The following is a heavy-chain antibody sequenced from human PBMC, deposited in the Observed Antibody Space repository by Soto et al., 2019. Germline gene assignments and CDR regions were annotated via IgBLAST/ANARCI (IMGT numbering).Heavy chain of an antibody. D-gene: IGHD3-9*01. Sequence: SETLSLTCTGSCGSISSYYWSWIRQPPGKGLEWIGEINHSGSTNYNPSLKSRVTISVDTSKNQFSLKLSSVTAADTAVYYCARGRCYDILTGYPSDNWFDPWGQGTLVTVSS. V-gene: IGHV4-34*01. CDR1: CGSISSYY. CDR3: ARGRCYDILTGYPSDNWFDP. J-gene: IGHJ5*02. CDR2: INHSGST.